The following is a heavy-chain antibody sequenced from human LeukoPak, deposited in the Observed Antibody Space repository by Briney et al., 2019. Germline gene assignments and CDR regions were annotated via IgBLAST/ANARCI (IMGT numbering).Heavy chain of an antibody. CDR1: GGSISSYY. D-gene: IGHD3-22*01. CDR3: AQDYYDSSGYISY. J-gene: IGHJ4*02. Sequence: SETLSLTCTVSGGSISSYYWSWIRQPPGKGLEWIGYIYYSGSTNYNPSLKSRVTISVDTSKNQFSLKLSSVTAADTAVYYCAQDYYDSSGYISYWGQGTLVTVSS. CDR2: IYYSGST. V-gene: IGHV4-59*01.